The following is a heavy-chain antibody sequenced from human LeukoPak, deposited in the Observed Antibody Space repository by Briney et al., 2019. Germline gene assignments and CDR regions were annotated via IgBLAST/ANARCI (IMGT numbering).Heavy chain of an antibody. Sequence: PSETLSLTCAVYGGSFSGYYWNWIRQSPGKGLEWIGEINQSGSTSYNPSLKSRVTISVDTSKNQFSLKLSSVTAADTAVYYCARLPKKYYYGSGRNLGPAYYFDYWGQGTLVTVSS. V-gene: IGHV4-34*01. CDR2: INQSGST. J-gene: IGHJ4*02. D-gene: IGHD3-10*01. CDR1: GGSFSGYY. CDR3: ARLPKKYYYGSGRNLGPAYYFDY.